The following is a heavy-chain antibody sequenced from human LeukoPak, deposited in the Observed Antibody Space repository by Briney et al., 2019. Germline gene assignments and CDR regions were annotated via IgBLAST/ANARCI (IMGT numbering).Heavy chain of an antibody. CDR1: GYTFTGYH. D-gene: IGHD6-6*01. J-gene: IGHJ4*02. CDR2: INPNSGDT. CDR3: ARGSIAARSCIDY. Sequence: GASVKVSCKASGYTFTGYHMHWVRQAPGQGLEWMGRINPNSGDTNYAQEFLGRVTMTRDTSISTAYMELSRLRSDDTAVYYCARGSIAARSCIDYWGRGTLVTVPS. V-gene: IGHV1-2*06.